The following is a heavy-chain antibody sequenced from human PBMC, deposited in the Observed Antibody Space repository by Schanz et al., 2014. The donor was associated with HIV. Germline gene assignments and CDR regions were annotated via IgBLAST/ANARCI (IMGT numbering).Heavy chain of an antibody. Sequence: QVHLVESGGGVVQPGRSLRLSCAASGLTFNSFGIHWVRQAPGKGLEWAAVISYDAANKFYADSVQGRFTISRDDSKNTVSLQMDDLRDEDTALYYCARDALPSSVRGMISNWFDPWGQGTLVTVSS. D-gene: IGHD3-10*01. V-gene: IGHV3-30*03. J-gene: IGHJ5*02. CDR2: ISYDAANK. CDR1: GLTFNSFG. CDR3: ARDALPSSVRGMISNWFDP.